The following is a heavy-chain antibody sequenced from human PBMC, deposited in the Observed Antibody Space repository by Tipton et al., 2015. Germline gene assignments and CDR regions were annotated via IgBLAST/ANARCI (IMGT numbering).Heavy chain of an antibody. CDR3: ARLRGYTYGYFDY. CDR1: GASISSGGYY. Sequence: TLSLTCTVSGASISSGGYYWSWIRQPPGKGLEWIAEINHGGSINYNPSLKSRCTISVDTSKNQFSLNLISVTAADTAVYYCARLRGYTYGYFDYWSQGTLVTVSS. J-gene: IGHJ4*02. CDR2: INHGGSI. V-gene: IGHV4-61*08. D-gene: IGHD5-18*01.